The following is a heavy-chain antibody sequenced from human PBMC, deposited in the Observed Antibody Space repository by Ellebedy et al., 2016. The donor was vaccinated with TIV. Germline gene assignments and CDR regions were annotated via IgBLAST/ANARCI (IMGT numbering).Heavy chain of an antibody. V-gene: IGHV3-48*04. J-gene: IGHJ3*02. CDR1: GFNLDTYS. CDR2: ISHSSITI. Sequence: GESLKISCAASGFNLDTYSMNWVRHAPGKGLEWLSYISHSSITIHYADSARGRFTVSRDNTKNSLYLQMNNLRGEDTSIYYCARDMGWGNERINDAFDIWGQGTMVTVSS. CDR3: ARDMGWGNERINDAFDI. D-gene: IGHD7-27*01.